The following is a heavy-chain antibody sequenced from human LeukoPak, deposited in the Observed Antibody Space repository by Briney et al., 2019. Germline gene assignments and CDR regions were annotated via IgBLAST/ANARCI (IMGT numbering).Heavy chain of an antibody. CDR1: GFTFSSYW. CDR3: AAGTPGAGSGTFDI. V-gene: IGHV3-74*01. J-gene: IGHJ3*02. D-gene: IGHD6-19*01. Sequence: PGGSLRLSCAASGFTFSSYWMHWVRQAPGKGLVWVSHINSDGSSTSYADSVKGRFTISRDNAKNTLYLQMNSLRAEDTAVYYCAAGTPGAGSGTFDIWGQGTMVTVSS. CDR2: INSDGSST.